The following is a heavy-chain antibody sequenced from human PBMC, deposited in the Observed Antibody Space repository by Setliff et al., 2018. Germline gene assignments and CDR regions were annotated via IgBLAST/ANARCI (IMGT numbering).Heavy chain of an antibody. CDR1: GGSVSSACHY. CDR2: VYYSGYT. J-gene: IGHJ4*02. Sequence: ASETLSLTCTVSGGSVSSACHYWGWIRQAPGKGMEWIGSVYYSGYTYYKPSLQSRVTMSVDTSKNQFSLKLTSVTAADTAVYYCARVDFTMIQGVIGHWGQGTLVTVSS. D-gene: IGHD3-10*01. CDR3: ARVDFTMIQGVIGH. V-gene: IGHV4-39*07.